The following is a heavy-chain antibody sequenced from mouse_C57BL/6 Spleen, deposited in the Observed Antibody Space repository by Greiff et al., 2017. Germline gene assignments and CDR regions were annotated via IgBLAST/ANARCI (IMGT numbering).Heavy chain of an antibody. CDR3: ARMGYYGRSVYAMDY. Sequence: VQLQQSGPDLVKPGASVKISCTASGYSFSDYNMTWVTQSNGKSLEWIGLINPNYGTTSYNQKFKGKATLTVDQSSSTAYMQLNSLTSEDSAVYYCARMGYYGRSVYAMDYWGQGTSVTVSS. J-gene: IGHJ4*01. CDR1: GYSFSDYN. CDR2: INPNYGTT. D-gene: IGHD1-1*01. V-gene: IGHV1-39*01.